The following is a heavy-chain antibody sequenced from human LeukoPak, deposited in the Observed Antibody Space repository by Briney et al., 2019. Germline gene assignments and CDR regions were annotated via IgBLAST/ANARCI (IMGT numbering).Heavy chain of an antibody. D-gene: IGHD3-10*01. J-gene: IGHJ6*02. CDR2: ISGSGGST. V-gene: IGHV3-23*01. CDR1: GFTFSNYA. CDR3: AKVYAYSYGSGNYYGHYYGMDV. Sequence: GGSLRLSCAASGFTFSNYAMNWVRQAPGKGLEWVSGISGSGGSTYYADSVKGRFTTSRDNSKSALYLQMNSLRAEDTAVYYCAKVYAYSYGSGNYYGHYYGMDVWGQGTTVTVSS.